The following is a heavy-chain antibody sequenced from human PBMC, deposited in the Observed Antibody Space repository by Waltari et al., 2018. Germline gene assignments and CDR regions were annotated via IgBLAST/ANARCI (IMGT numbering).Heavy chain of an antibody. CDR1: GYTFTNYV. D-gene: IGHD2-2*01. V-gene: IGHV7-4-1*01. J-gene: IGHJ4*02. Sequence: QVQLVQSGSELKKPGAPVKISCKASGYTFTNYVTTWVRQAPGQGLEWMGWINVNTGTQTYAQGFTGRFVFSLDTSVSTAYLQIGSLKPEDTAVYFCARGRYCTTTSCYATSYYWGQGTLVTVSS. CDR2: INVNTGTQ. CDR3: ARGRYCTTTSCYATSYY.